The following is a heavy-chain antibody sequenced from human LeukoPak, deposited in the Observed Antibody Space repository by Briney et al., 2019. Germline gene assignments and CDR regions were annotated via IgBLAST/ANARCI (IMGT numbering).Heavy chain of an antibody. J-gene: IGHJ4*02. CDR3: ARVVYGGTFDY. V-gene: IGHV4-59*11. CDR1: GGSISSHY. Sequence: SETLSLTCTVSGGSISSHYWSWIRQPPGKGLEWIGYIYYSGSTNYNPSLKSRVTISVDTSKNQFSPKLSSVTAADTAVYYCARVVYGGTFDYWGQGTLVTVSS. CDR2: IYYSGST. D-gene: IGHD4-23*01.